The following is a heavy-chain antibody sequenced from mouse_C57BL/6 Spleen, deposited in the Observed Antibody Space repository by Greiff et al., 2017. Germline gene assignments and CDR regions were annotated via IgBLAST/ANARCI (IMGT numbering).Heavy chain of an antibody. Sequence: EVKLVESGPVLVKPGASVKMSCKASGYTFTDYYMNWVKQSHGKSLEWIGVINPYNGGTSYNQKFKGKATLTVDKSSSTAYMELNSLTSEDSAVYYCASLYGYYAMDYWGQGTSVTVSS. CDR2: INPYNGGT. V-gene: IGHV1-19*01. CDR1: GYTFTDYY. J-gene: IGHJ4*01. CDR3: ASLYGYYAMDY. D-gene: IGHD1-1*02.